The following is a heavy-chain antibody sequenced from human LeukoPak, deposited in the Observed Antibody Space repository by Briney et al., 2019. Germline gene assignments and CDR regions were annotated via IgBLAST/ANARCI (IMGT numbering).Heavy chain of an antibody. CDR2: ISYDGSNK. CDR3: ASLGIDYYGMDV. J-gene: IGHJ6*02. V-gene: IGHV3-30-3*01. Sequence: GGSLRLSCAASGFTFSSYAMHWVRQAPGKGLEWVAVISYDGSNKYYADSVKGRFTISRDNAKNSLYLQMNSLRAEDTAVYYCASLGIDYYGMDVWGQGTTVTVSS. CDR1: GFTFSSYA. D-gene: IGHD7-27*01.